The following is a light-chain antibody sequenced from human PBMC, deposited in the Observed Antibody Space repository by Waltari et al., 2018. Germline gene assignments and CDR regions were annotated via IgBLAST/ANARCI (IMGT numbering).Light chain of an antibody. Sequence: CRATQSVSHNNLAWYQKKGGQAPQLLIYGASSRATGIPDRFSGSGSGTDFTLSISRLEPEDYGVYYCQQYAGSPITFGGGTKVEI. CDR3: QQYAGSPIT. CDR1: QSVSHNN. V-gene: IGKV3-20*01. CDR2: GAS. J-gene: IGKJ4*01.